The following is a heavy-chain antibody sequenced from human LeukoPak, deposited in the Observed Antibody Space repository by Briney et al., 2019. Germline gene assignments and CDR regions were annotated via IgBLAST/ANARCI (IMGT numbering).Heavy chain of an antibody. CDR3: ARVLRGGFDY. CDR1: GFRFSSYW. D-gene: IGHD2-8*02. Sequence: GGSLRLSCAASGFRFSSYWMSWVRQAPGKGLEWVANIKQDGSEKSYVDSVKGRLTISRDNAKNALYLQMNSLRAEDTAVYYCARVLRGGFDYWGQGTLVTVSS. CDR2: IKQDGSEK. V-gene: IGHV3-7*01. J-gene: IGHJ4*02.